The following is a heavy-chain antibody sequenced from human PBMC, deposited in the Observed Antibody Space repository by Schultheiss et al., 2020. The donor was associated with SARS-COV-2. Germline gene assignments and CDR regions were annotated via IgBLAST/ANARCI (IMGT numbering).Heavy chain of an antibody. CDR3: TTATVTTRGPYYYYGMDV. D-gene: IGHD4-11*01. V-gene: IGHV3-9*01. J-gene: IGHJ6*02. Sequence: GGSLRLSCAASGFTFDDYAMHWVRQAPGKGLEWVSGISWNSGSIGYADSVKGRFTISRDNAKNTLYLQMNSLRAEDTAVYYCTTATVTTRGPYYYYGMDVWGQGTTVTVSS. CDR1: GFTFDDYA. CDR2: ISWNSGSI.